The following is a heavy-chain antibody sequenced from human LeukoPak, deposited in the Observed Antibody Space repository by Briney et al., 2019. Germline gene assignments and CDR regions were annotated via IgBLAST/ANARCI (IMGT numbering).Heavy chain of an antibody. CDR2: IYTGDSDT. J-gene: IGHJ4*02. CDR3: ARRGETTGDFDY. Sequence: GESLKISCKGSGYSFTNYWIGWVRQMPEKGLEWMGIIYTGDSDTRYRPSFQGQVTISADKSISTAYLQWSSMKASATAMYYCARRGETTGDFDYWGQGPLVTVSS. V-gene: IGHV5-51*01. D-gene: IGHD7-27*01. CDR1: GYSFTNYW.